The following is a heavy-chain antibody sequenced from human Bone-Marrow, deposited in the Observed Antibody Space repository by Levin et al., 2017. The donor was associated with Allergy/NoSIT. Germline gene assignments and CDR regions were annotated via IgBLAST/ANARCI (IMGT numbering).Heavy chain of an antibody. Sequence: SETLSLTCTVSGGSISSYYWSWIRQPPGKGLEWIGYIYYSGSTNYNPSLKSRVTISVDTSKNQFSLKLSSVTAADTAVYYCARYDYGSFDYWGQGTLVTVSS. CDR2: IYYSGST. D-gene: IGHD4-17*01. J-gene: IGHJ4*02. CDR1: GGSISSYY. V-gene: IGHV4-59*01. CDR3: ARYDYGSFDY.